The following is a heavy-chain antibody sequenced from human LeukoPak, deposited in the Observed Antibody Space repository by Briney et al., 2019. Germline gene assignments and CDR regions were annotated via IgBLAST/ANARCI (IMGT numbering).Heavy chain of an antibody. CDR2: INSDGINT. J-gene: IGHJ4*02. CDR3: AKEVDCPSDCLFFHS. CDR1: GFTFSRHW. Sequence: GGSLRLSCAASGFTFSRHWMHWVRQAPGRGLVWVSRINSDGINTSYADSVKGRFTISRDNSRNSVFLQMNSLRPEDTALYHCAKEVDCPSDCLFFHSWGQGTLVTVSS. V-gene: IGHV3-74*01. D-gene: IGHD2-21*02.